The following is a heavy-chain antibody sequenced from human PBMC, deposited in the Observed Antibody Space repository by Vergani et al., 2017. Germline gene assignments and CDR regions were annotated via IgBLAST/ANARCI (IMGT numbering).Heavy chain of an antibody. CDR2: FDPEDGET. Sequence: QVQLVQSGAEVKKPGASVKVSCKVSGYTLTELSMHWVRQAPGKGLEWMGGFDPEDGETIYAQKFQGRVTMTRDTSTSTVYMELSSLRSEDTAVYYCARDISSSGVLGHFDLWGRGTLVTVSS. J-gene: IGHJ2*01. V-gene: IGHV1-24*01. D-gene: IGHD6-6*01. CDR3: ARDISSSGVLGHFDL. CDR1: GYTLTELS.